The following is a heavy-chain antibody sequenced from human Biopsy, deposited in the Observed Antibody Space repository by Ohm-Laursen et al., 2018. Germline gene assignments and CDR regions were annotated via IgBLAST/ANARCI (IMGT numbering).Heavy chain of an antibody. D-gene: IGHD1-1*01. CDR3: AADINVWNVNY. CDR1: GYTLTALS. V-gene: IGHV1-24*01. Sequence: ASVKVSCKVSGYTLTALSMHWVRQAPGRGLEWMGGFAPENGKTIYAQKFQGRITLTEDTSTDTAYMELSSLRSEDTAVYYCAADINVWNVNYWGQGTQVTVSS. J-gene: IGHJ4*02. CDR2: FAPENGKT.